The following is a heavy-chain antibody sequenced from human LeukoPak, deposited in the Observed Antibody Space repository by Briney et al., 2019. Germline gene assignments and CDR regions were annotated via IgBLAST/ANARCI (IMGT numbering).Heavy chain of an antibody. CDR2: IHYSGTI. D-gene: IGHD1-26*01. CDR3: ARGERMGLDY. J-gene: IGHJ4*02. V-gene: IGHV4-59*01. CDR1: GGSISIYY. Sequence: SETLSLTCIVSGGSISIYYWSWIRQYPGKGLEWIGYIHYSGTINYNPSLNSRVTISLDTSRDQFSLNVSSVTAADTAVYYCARGERMGLDYWGQGALVTVSS.